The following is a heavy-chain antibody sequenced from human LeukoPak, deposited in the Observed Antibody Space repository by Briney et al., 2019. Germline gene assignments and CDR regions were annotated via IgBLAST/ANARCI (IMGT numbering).Heavy chain of an antibody. J-gene: IGHJ6*02. CDR1: GYTFTGDY. CDR3: ARDLDPQRGEYYYYGMDV. CDR2: IIPIFGTA. V-gene: IGHV1-69*13. D-gene: IGHD3-16*01. Sequence: SMKISCKASGYTFTGDYMHWVRQAPGQGLEWMGGIIPIFGTANYAQKFQSRVTITADESTSTAYMELSSLRSEDTAVYYCARDLDPQRGEYYYYGMDVWGQGTTVTVSS.